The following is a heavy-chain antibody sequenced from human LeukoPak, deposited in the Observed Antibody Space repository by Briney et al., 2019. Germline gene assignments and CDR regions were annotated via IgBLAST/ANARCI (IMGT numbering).Heavy chain of an antibody. CDR2: INPNSGGT. CDR3: ARDTTYSSSSYYYYYMDV. CDR1: GYTFTGYY. V-gene: IGHV1-2*02. J-gene: IGHJ6*03. D-gene: IGHD6-6*01. Sequence: GASVKVSCKASGYTFTGYYMHWVRQAPGQGLEWMGWINPNSGGTNYAQKFQGRVTMTRDTSISTAYMELSRLRSDDTAEYYCARDTTYSSSSYYYYYMDVWGKGTTVTVSS.